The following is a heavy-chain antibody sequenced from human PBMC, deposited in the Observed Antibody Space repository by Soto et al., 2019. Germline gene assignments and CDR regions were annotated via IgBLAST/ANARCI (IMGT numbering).Heavy chain of an antibody. CDR3: AKDSSVTAAGSGGCFDP. CDR1: GFEFNTYG. Sequence: QVQLVESGGGVVQPGRSLRLSCAASGFEFNTYGLHWVRQAPGKGLEWVAAISFDGRSQYYADSVKGRFTISRDKSNSTLYLQMNSLGDEDTATYFGAKDSSVTAAGSGGCFDPWGPGTQVIVSS. J-gene: IGHJ5*02. D-gene: IGHD6-13*01. CDR2: ISFDGRSQ. V-gene: IGHV3-30*18.